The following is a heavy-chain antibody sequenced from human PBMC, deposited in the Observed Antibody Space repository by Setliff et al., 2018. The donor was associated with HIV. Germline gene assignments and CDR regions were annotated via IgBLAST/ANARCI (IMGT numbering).Heavy chain of an antibody. CDR2: IKQDGSEK. Sequence: PGGSLRLSCAASGFTFSNYWMSWVRQAPGKGLEWVANIKQDGSEKYYVDSVKGRFTISRDNAKNSLYLQMNSLRAEDTAMYYCARDWRSGYDLNFDYWGQGTLVTVSS. D-gene: IGHD5-12*01. J-gene: IGHJ4*02. CDR3: ARDWRSGYDLNFDY. V-gene: IGHV3-7*01. CDR1: GFTFSNYW.